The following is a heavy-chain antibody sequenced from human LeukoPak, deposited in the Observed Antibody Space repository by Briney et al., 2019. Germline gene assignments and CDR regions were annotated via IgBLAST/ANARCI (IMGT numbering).Heavy chain of an antibody. V-gene: IGHV4-61*02. CDR1: GGSISSGGYY. D-gene: IGHD2-2*01. Sequence: SQTLSLTCTVSGGSISSGGYYWSWIRQPAGKGLEWIGRIYTSGSTNYNPSLKNRVTISLDTSKNQFSLRLSSVTAADTAVYYCARDDCLSGSTSSNNWFHPWGQGTLVTVSS. CDR3: ARDDCLSGSTSSNNWFHP. J-gene: IGHJ5*02. CDR2: IYTSGST.